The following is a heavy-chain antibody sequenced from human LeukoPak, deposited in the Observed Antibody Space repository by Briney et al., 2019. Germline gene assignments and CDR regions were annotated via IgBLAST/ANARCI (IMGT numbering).Heavy chain of an antibody. Sequence: SETLSLTCAVYGGSFSGYYWSGIRQPPGKGLEWIGEINHSGSTNYNPSLKSRVTISVDTSKNQFSLKLSSVTAADTAVYYCARSNVLLWFGELLPRAWYFDLWGRGTLVTVSS. D-gene: IGHD3-10*01. CDR1: GGSFSGYY. CDR3: ARSNVLLWFGELLPRAWYFDL. V-gene: IGHV4-34*01. J-gene: IGHJ2*01. CDR2: INHSGST.